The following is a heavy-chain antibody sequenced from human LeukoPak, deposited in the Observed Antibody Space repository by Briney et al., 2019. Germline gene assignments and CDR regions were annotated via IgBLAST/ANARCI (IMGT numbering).Heavy chain of an antibody. CDR1: GFTFTTYW. Sequence: GGSLRLSCAASGFTFTTYWMHWVRQAPGKGLVWVSHIKSDGSITSYADSVKGRFTISRDNAKNTLYLQMNSLRAEDTAVYYCARDAVDTANAVWGQGTTVTVSS. V-gene: IGHV3-74*01. CDR3: ARDAVDTANAV. D-gene: IGHD5-18*01. J-gene: IGHJ6*02. CDR2: IKSDGSIT.